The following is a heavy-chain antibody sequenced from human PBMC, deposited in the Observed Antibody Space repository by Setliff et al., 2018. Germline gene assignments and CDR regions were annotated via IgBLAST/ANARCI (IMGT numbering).Heavy chain of an antibody. CDR2: ISGSGGST. J-gene: IGHJ3*01. CDR1: GFTFSSYA. Sequence: GGSLRLSCAVSGFTFSSYAMSWVRQSPGKGPEWVSSISGSGGSTYYVDSVKGRFTISRDNAKNSLDLQMNSLRGEDTAVYYCVRDRWKVMVNKGDDAFDLWGQGTMVTVS. V-gene: IGHV3-23*01. CDR3: VRDRWKVMVNKGDDAFDL. D-gene: IGHD5-18*01.